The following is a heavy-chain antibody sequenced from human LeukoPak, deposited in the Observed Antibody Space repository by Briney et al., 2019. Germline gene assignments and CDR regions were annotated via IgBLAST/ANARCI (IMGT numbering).Heavy chain of an antibody. Sequence: PETLSLTCTVSGGSISSYYWSWIRQPPGKGLEWIGYIYYSGSTNYNPSLKSRVTISVDTSKNQFSLKLSSVTAADTAVYYCARGKPYYYYYYMDVWGKGTTVTVSS. J-gene: IGHJ6*03. CDR1: GGSISSYY. CDR2: IYYSGST. CDR3: ARGKPYYYYYYMDV. V-gene: IGHV4-59*01.